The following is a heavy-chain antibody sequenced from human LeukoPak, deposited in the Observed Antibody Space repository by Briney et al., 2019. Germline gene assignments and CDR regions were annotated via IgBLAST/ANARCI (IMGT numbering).Heavy chain of an antibody. CDR3: AREASPLLWFGELTGGAFDI. CDR2: INTTTGNP. J-gene: IGHJ3*02. D-gene: IGHD3-10*01. V-gene: IGHV7-4-1*02. CDR1: GYTFTSYA. Sequence: ASVKVSCKASGYTFTSYAMNWVRQAPGQGLEWMGWINTTTGNPTYAQGFTGWFVFSLDTSVSTAYLQISSLKAEDTAVYYCAREASPLLWFGELTGGAFDIWGQGTMVTVSS.